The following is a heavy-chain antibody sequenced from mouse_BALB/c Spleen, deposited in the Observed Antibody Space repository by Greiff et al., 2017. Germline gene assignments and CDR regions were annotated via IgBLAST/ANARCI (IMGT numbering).Heavy chain of an antibody. CDR3: ARGANRIDY. CDR1: GFTFSSYG. J-gene: IGHJ2*01. V-gene: IGHV5-6*01. CDR2: ISSGGSYT. Sequence: EVQGVESGGDLVKPGGSLKLSCAASGFTFSSYGMSWVRQTPDKRLEWVATISSGGSYTYYPDSVKGRFTISRDNAKNTLYLQMSSLKSEDTAMYYCARGANRIDYWGQGTTLTVSS. D-gene: IGHD3-1*01.